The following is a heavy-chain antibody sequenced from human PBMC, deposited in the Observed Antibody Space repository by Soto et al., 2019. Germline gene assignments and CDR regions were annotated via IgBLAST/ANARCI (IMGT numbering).Heavy chain of an antibody. J-gene: IGHJ4*02. D-gene: IGHD3-10*01. Sequence: QITLKESGPPLVKPTQTLTLTCTFSGFSLGTSEVSVGWIRQPPGKALEWLALIYSDDDKRYSPSLKSRLTITQDTSKNPVVLTMPNMDPVDTATYYCAHHKRGRGGDYWGQGTLVTVSS. V-gene: IGHV2-5*02. CDR3: AHHKRGRGGDY. CDR2: IYSDDDK. CDR1: GFSLGTSEVS.